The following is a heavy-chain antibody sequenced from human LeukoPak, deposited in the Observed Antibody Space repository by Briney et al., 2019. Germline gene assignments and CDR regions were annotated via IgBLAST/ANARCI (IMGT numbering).Heavy chain of an antibody. J-gene: IGHJ3*02. D-gene: IGHD5-12*01. CDR1: GGSISSSSYY. V-gene: IGHV4-61*05. Sequence: SETLSLTCTVSGGSISSSSYYWSWIRQPPGKGLEWIGYIYYSGSTNYNPSLKSRVTISVDTSKNQFSLKLSSVTAADTAVYYCARHPGRYGWIGDTDAFDIWGQGTMVTVSS. CDR2: IYYSGST. CDR3: ARHPGRYGWIGDTDAFDI.